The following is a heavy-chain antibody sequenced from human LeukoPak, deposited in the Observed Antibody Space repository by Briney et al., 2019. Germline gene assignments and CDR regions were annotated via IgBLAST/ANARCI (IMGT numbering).Heavy chain of an antibody. CDR1: GFTFSSYA. Sequence: PGGSLRLSCAASGFTFSSYAMSWVRQAPGKGLEWVSGISGSGGSTYHADSVKGRFTISRDNSKSTLYLQMNSLRAEDTAVYYCAKSVVVVAASAGDWFDPWGQGTLVIVSS. V-gene: IGHV3-23*01. J-gene: IGHJ5*02. CDR2: ISGSGGST. D-gene: IGHD2-15*01. CDR3: AKSVVVVAASAGDWFDP.